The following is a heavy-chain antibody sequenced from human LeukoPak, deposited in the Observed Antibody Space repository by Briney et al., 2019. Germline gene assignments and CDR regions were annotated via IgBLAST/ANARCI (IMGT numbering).Heavy chain of an antibody. CDR3: AREPDA. CDR2: VFHTGSA. J-gene: IGHJ5*02. Sequence: SETPSLTCTVSGGSISGSNYYWGWIRQPPGKGLEWIGTVFHTGSAFYNPSLWGRTSISVDTSKNQFSLKLTSVTAADTAVYYCAREPDAWGQGTLVTVSS. CDR1: GGSISGSNYY. V-gene: IGHV4-39*07.